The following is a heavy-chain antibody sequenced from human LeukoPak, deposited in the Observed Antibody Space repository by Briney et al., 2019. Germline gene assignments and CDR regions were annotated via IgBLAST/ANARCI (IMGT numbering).Heavy chain of an antibody. D-gene: IGHD6-13*01. CDR1: GFTFGDYA. V-gene: IGHV3-49*03. Sequence: GGSLRLSCTASGFTFGDYAMSWFRQAPGKGLDWVGFIRSKAYGGTTEYAASVKGRFTISRDDSKSIAYLQMNSLKTEDTAVYYCTRDTTYSSSWYTAYYYYYMDVWGKGTTVTVSS. J-gene: IGHJ6*03. CDR3: TRDTTYSSSWYTAYYYYYMDV. CDR2: IRSKAYGGTT.